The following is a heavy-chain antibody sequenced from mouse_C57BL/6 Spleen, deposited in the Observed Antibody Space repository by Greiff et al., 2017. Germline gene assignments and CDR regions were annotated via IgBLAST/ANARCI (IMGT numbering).Heavy chain of an antibody. V-gene: IGHV1-82*01. CDR3: ARKGGSSPLDY. CDR2: IYPGDGDT. CDR1: GYAFSSSW. Sequence: VQLQQSGPELVKPGASVKISCKASGYAFSSSWMNWVKPRPGKGLEWIGRIYPGDGDTNYNGKFKGKATLTADKSSSTAYMQLSSLTSEDSAVYFCARKGGSSPLDYWGQGTTLTVSS. D-gene: IGHD1-1*01. J-gene: IGHJ2*01.